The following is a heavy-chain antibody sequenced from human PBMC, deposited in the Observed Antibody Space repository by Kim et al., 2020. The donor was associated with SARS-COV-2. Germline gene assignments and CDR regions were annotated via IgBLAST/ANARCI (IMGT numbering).Heavy chain of an antibody. J-gene: IGHJ4*02. Sequence: ASVKVSCKASGYTFTGYYMHWVRQAPGQGLEXXGWIXXNSGGTNYAQKFQGRVTRPGDTPSSTAYRELGRLRSADTAVYYCARERITMVRGVRDSLGYWGXGTXXXVS. CDR3: ARERITMVRGVRDSLGY. V-gene: IGHV1-2*02. D-gene: IGHD3-10*01. CDR2: IXXNSGGT. CDR1: GYTFTGYY.